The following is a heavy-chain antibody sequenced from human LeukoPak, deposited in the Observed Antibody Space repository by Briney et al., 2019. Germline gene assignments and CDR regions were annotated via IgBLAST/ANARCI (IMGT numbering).Heavy chain of an antibody. V-gene: IGHV4-61*02. CDR1: GGSISSGSYY. Sequence: SETLSLTCTVSGGSISSGSYYWSWIRQPAGKGLEWIGRIYTSGSTNYNPSLKSRVTMSVDTSKNQFSLKLSSVTAADTAVYYCARGSKELRFLEWLSWYFDLWGRGTLVTVSS. J-gene: IGHJ2*01. CDR2: IYTSGST. D-gene: IGHD3-3*01. CDR3: ARGSKELRFLEWLSWYFDL.